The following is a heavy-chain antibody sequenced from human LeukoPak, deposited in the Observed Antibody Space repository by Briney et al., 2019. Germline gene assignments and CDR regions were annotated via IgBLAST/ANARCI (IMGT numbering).Heavy chain of an antibody. CDR2: IESDGTKE. J-gene: IGHJ4*02. CDR3: AKEGSGWYYLDY. V-gene: IGHV3-30*02. D-gene: IGHD6-19*01. Sequence: GGSLRLSCAASGFRFSSYDIHWVRQAPGKGLEWATFIESDGTKEYYADSVKGRFTISRDNSKNTVYVQMNTLRAEDTAVYYCAKEGSGWYYLDYWGQGTVVTVSS. CDR1: GFRFSSYD.